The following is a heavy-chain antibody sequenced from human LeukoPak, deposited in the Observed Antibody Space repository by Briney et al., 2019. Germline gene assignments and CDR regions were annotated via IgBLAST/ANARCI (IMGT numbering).Heavy chain of an antibody. CDR1: GYTLTELY. CDR2: FDPEDGET. D-gene: IGHD3-9*01. J-gene: IGHJ4*02. CDR3: ATDPRDILTVYSDY. V-gene: IGHV1-24*01. Sequence: GASVKVSCKFSGYTLTELYMHWVRQAPGKGLEWMGGFDPEDGETIYAHKFQGRVTMTEDTSTDTAYMELSSLRSENTAVYYCATDPRDILTVYSDYWGQGTLVTVSS.